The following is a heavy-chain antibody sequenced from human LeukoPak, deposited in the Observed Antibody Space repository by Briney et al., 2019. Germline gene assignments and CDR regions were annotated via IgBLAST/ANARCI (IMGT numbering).Heavy chain of an antibody. CDR3: VANMYKYMDV. V-gene: IGHV3-53*01. J-gene: IGHJ6*03. D-gene: IGHD1-1*01. CDR1: GFDVSRYY. Sequence: GGSLRLSCAASGFDVSRYYMTWVRQPPGKGLEWVSVIYSDGSTYYADSVKGRFTISRDNSKNTVYLQMNRLRAEDTAVYYAVANMYKYMDVWGKGTTVTVSS. CDR2: IYSDGST.